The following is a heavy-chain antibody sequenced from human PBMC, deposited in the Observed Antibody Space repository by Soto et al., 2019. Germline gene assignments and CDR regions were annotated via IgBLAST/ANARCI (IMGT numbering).Heavy chain of an antibody. Sequence: ASVKVSCKASGYTFTSYGISWLRQAPGQGLEWMGWISAYNGNTNYAQKLQGRVTMTTDTSTSTAYMELRSLRSDDTAVYYCARLNSLRVWFGELGGWFDPWGQGTLVTVSS. D-gene: IGHD3-10*01. CDR1: GYTFTSYG. V-gene: IGHV1-18*04. CDR2: ISAYNGNT. J-gene: IGHJ5*02. CDR3: ARLNSLRVWFGELGGWFDP.